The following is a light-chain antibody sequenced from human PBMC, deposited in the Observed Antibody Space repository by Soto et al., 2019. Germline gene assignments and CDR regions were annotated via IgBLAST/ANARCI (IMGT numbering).Light chain of an antibody. CDR1: QDISNY. Sequence: QITQSASSVSASVGDRVTITCQASQDISNYLNWYQQKPGKAPKLLIYDASNLETGVPSRFSGSGSGTEFTLTISSLQPDDFATYYCQHYNSYSEAFGQGTKVDIK. CDR2: DAS. J-gene: IGKJ1*01. V-gene: IGKV1-33*01. CDR3: QHYNSYSEA.